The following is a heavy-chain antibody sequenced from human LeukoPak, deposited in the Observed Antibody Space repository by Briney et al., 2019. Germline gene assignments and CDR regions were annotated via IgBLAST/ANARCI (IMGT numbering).Heavy chain of an antibody. CDR2: VNHSGST. D-gene: IGHD3-3*01. J-gene: IGHJ4*02. CDR1: GGSFSGFY. CDR3: ARGRRDDFWSGYSLYYFDY. V-gene: IGHV4-34*01. Sequence: SETLSLPCAVYGGSFSGFYWSWIRQPPGEGLEWIGEVNHSGSTNYNPSLKSRVSISVDTSKNQFSLRLNSVTAADTAVYYCARGRRDDFWSGYSLYYFDYWGQGTLVTVSS.